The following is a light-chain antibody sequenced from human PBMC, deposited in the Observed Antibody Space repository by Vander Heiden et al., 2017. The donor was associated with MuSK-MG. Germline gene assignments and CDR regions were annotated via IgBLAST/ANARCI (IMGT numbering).Light chain of an antibody. CDR1: SSNIGAGYD. J-gene: IGLJ1*01. Sequence: QSVLTQPPSVSGAPGPRVTISSTGSSSNIGAGYDVHWYQQLPGTAPKLLIYGNSNRPSGVPDRFSGSKSGTSASLAITGLQAEDEADYYCQPYDSSLSGYVFGTGTKVTVL. V-gene: IGLV1-40*01. CDR3: QPYDSSLSGYV. CDR2: GNS.